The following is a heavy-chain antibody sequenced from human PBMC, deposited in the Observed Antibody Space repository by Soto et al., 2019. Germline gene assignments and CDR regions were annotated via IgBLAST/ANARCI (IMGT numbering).Heavy chain of an antibody. V-gene: IGHV1-69*12. J-gene: IGHJ4*02. CDR2: IIPIFGTA. CDR1: GGTFSSYA. D-gene: IGHD2-15*01. CDR3: ARETRYCIAGSCDYLPGIDY. Sequence: QVQLVQSGAEVKKPGSSVKVSCKASGGTFSSYAISWVRPAPGQGLEWMGGIIPIFGTANYAQKFQGRVTITADASTNTACMDLSSLISENTAVYSCARETRYCIAGSCDYLPGIDYCGQGTLVPVSS.